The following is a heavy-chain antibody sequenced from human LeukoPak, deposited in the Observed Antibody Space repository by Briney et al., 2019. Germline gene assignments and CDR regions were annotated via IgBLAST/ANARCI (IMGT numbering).Heavy chain of an antibody. CDR3: ARDLGPSDYYYGMDV. CDR2: ISSSGGYI. CDR1: GFTFSSYS. V-gene: IGHV3-21*01. Sequence: GGSLRLSCIVSGFTFSSYSMNWVRQTPGKGLEWVSSISSSGGYIYYADSVKGRFTISRDNAKNSVHLQMNSLRADETAVYYCARDLGPSDYYYGMDVWGQGTTVTVSS. J-gene: IGHJ6*02.